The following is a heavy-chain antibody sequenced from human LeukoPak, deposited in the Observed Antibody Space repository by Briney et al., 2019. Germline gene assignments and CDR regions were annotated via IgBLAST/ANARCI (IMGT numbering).Heavy chain of an antibody. V-gene: IGHV4-34*01. J-gene: IGHJ4*02. Sequence: ASETLSLTCAVYGGSFSGYYWSWIRQPPGKGLEWIGEINHSGSTNYNPSLKSRVAISVDTSKNQFSLKLSSVTAADTAVYYCARVSAYYYDSSGYLDYWGQGTLVTVSS. CDR1: GGSFSGYY. D-gene: IGHD3-22*01. CDR2: INHSGST. CDR3: ARVSAYYYDSSGYLDY.